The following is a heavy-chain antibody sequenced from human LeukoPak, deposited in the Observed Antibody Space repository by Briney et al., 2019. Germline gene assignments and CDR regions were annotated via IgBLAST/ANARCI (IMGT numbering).Heavy chain of an antibody. Sequence: SETLSLTCTVSGYSISNGYYWGWIRQPPGKGLEWVGSIYHRGSTYYNPSLRSRVTISLDRSKKKFSLKLTSVTAADTAVYFCARGAEYYAIWRGYAGYSDYWGQGISATVSS. D-gene: IGHD3-3*01. J-gene: IGHJ4*02. CDR2: IYHRGST. CDR1: GYSISNGYY. V-gene: IGHV4-38-2*02. CDR3: ARGAEYYAIWRGYAGYSDY.